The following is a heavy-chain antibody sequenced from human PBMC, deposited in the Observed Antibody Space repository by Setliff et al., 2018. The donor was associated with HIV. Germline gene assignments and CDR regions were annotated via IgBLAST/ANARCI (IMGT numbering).Heavy chain of an antibody. CDR3: ARVSPPYYYGSGTDSFDI. D-gene: IGHD3-10*01. CDR2: INGGNGDT. J-gene: IGHJ3*02. V-gene: IGHV1-3*01. CDR1: GYTFTSYA. Sequence: ASVKVSCKASGYTFTSYAINWVRQAPGQSLEWMAWINGGNGDTKYSQKFQGRVTVTGDTSAITAYMELSDLRSEDTAAYYCARVSPPYYYGSGTDSFDIWGQGTMVTVSS.